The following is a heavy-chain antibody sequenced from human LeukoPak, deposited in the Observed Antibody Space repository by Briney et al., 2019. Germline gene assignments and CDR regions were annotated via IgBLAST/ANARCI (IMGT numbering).Heavy chain of an antibody. CDR2: ISAYNGNT. Sequence: ASVKVSCKASGYTFTSYGISWVRQAPGQGLEWMGWISAYNGNTNYAQKLQGRVTMTTDTSTSTAYMELRSLRSDDTAVYYCARDRWETMVRGVTPFDYWGQGTLVTVSS. J-gene: IGHJ4*02. CDR1: GYTFTSYG. V-gene: IGHV1-18*01. D-gene: IGHD3-10*01. CDR3: ARDRWETMVRGVTPFDY.